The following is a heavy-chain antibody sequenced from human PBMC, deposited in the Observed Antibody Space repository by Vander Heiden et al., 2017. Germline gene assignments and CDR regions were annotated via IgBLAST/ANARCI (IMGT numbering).Heavy chain of an antibody. Sequence: QVQLQESGPGLVKPSQTLSLTCTVSGGSISSGGYYWSWIRHHPGKGLEWIGYSYYSGSAYNSPSLKSRVSISVDTSKNQFSLRLRSVTAADTAVYFCARTNYYDSGGSWYFDYWGQGTLVTVSS. CDR2: SYYSGSA. J-gene: IGHJ4*02. D-gene: IGHD3-22*01. CDR1: GGSISSGGYY. V-gene: IGHV4-31*03. CDR3: ARTNYYDSGGSWYFDY.